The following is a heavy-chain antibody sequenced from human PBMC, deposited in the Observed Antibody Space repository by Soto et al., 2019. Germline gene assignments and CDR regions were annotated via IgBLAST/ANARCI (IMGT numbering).Heavy chain of an antibody. V-gene: IGHV1-18*04. CDR3: ARWGLSDVHSSSWSLLYYYYDMDV. J-gene: IGHJ6*02. D-gene: IGHD6-13*01. CDR2: ISAYNGNT. CDR1: GYTFTSYG. Sequence: ASVKGSCKASGYTFTSYGISRVRQAPGQGLEGMGWISAYNGNTNYAQKLQGRVTITTDTSTSTAYIEPRSLRSDDTAVYYCARWGLSDVHSSSWSLLYYYYDMDVWG.